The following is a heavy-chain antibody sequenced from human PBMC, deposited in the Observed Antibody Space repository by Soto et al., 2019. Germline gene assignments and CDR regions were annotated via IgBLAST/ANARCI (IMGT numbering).Heavy chain of an antibody. V-gene: IGHV3-33*01. Sequence: GGSLRLSCAASGFTFSSYGMHWVRQAPGKGLEWVAVIWYDGSNKHYADPVKGRFTISRDNSKNTLSLQMNSLRAEDTAIYYCARDIDWYSNSSGFDNWGQGTLVTVSS. CDR3: ARDIDWYSNSSGFDN. J-gene: IGHJ4*02. D-gene: IGHD1-26*01. CDR1: GFTFSSYG. CDR2: IWYDGSNK.